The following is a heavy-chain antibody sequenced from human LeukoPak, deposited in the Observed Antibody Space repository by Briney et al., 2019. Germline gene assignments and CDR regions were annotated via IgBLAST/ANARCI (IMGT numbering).Heavy chain of an antibody. CDR1: GGSISSYY. D-gene: IGHD3-3*01. CDR2: IYTSGST. Sequence: SETLSLTCTVSGGSISSYYWSWIRQPPGKGLEWIGYIYTSGSTNYNPSLKSRVTISVGTSKNQFSLKLSSVTAADTAVYYCARQGVSDFWSGYFFPDYYMDVWGKGTTVTVSS. J-gene: IGHJ6*03. V-gene: IGHV4-4*09. CDR3: ARQGVSDFWSGYFFPDYYMDV.